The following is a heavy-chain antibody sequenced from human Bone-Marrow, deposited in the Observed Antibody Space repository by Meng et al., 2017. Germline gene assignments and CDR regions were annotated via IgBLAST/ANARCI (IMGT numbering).Heavy chain of an antibody. Sequence: GESLKISCAASGFTFRSYWMHWVRQAPGKGLVWVSCINRDESTKRYADSVKGRFTISRDNAKNTLYLQMNSLRAEDTALYYCAKDIGGSYYYYYGMDVWGQGTTVTVSS. V-gene: IGHV3-74*01. D-gene: IGHD1-26*01. CDR1: GFTFRSYW. J-gene: IGHJ6*02. CDR2: INRDESTK. CDR3: AKDIGGSYYYYYGMDV.